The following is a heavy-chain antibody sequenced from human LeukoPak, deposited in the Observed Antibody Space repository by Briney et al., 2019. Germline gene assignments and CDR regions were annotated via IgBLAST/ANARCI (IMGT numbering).Heavy chain of an antibody. J-gene: IGHJ4*02. CDR2: INVSGGGT. V-gene: IGHV3-23*01. CDR1: GFTFSRYA. Sequence: GGSLRLSCAASGFTFSRYAMSWVRQAPGKGLEWVSTINVSGGGTYYADSVKGRFTISRDNAKNSLYLQMNSLRAEDTAVYYCTREAPTTVTTLDYWGQGTLVTVSS. D-gene: IGHD4-17*01. CDR3: TREAPTTVTTLDY.